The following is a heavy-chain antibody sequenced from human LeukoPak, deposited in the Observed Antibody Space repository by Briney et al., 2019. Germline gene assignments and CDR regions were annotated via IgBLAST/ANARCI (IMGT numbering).Heavy chain of an antibody. CDR3: ARGLRDIVLMVYAIPAFDI. Sequence: KPSETLSLTCAVYGGSFSGYYWSWIRQPPGKGLECIGEINHSGSTNYNPSLKSRVTISVDTSKNQFSLKLSSVTAADTAVYYCARGLRDIVLMVYAIPAFDIWSQGTMVTVSS. V-gene: IGHV4-34*01. CDR2: INHSGST. CDR1: GGSFSGYY. D-gene: IGHD2-8*01. J-gene: IGHJ3*02.